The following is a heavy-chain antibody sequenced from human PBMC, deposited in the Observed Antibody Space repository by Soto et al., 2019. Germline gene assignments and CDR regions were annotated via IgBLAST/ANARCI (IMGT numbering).Heavy chain of an antibody. D-gene: IGHD3-9*01. J-gene: IGHJ5*02. CDR1: GGTFSSYA. V-gene: IGHV1-69*13. Sequence: SVKVSCKASGGTFSSYAISWVRQAPGQELEWMGGIIPIFGTANYAQKFQGRVTITADESTSTAYMELSSLRSEDTAVYYCARDATWPDYDILTGRRGYWFDPWGQGTLVTVSS. CDR2: IIPIFGTA. CDR3: ARDATWPDYDILTGRRGYWFDP.